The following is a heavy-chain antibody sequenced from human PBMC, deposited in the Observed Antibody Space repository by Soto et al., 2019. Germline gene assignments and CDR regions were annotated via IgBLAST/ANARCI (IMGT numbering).Heavy chain of an antibody. J-gene: IGHJ5*02. CDR1: GGSISKSSYC. Sequence: AETLSLTCTVSGGSISKSSYCFFGIRQPPGKGLELVGSMSYSGSTYYNPSLKSRVAISVDTSKNQLSLQVSSVTAADTAVYYCSRRAPEGFDPWGQGTLVTVSS. CDR2: MSYSGST. V-gene: IGHV4-39*01. CDR3: SRRAPEGFDP.